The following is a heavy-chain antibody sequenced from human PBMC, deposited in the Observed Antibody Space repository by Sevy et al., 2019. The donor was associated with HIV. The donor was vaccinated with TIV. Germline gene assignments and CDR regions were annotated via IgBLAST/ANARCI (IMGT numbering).Heavy chain of an antibody. J-gene: IGHJ4*02. Sequence: GGSLRLSCAASGFIFSNYYMTWVRQAPGKGLEWVSYISDSSDTISYADSVKGRFTISRDNAKNALYLQMSSLRGEDTAVYYCARVRDRYCSGGSCYYGYFFDHWGQGTLVTVSS. CDR3: ARVRDRYCSGGSCYYGYFFDH. V-gene: IGHV3-48*01. D-gene: IGHD2-15*01. CDR2: ISDSSDTI. CDR1: GFIFSNYY.